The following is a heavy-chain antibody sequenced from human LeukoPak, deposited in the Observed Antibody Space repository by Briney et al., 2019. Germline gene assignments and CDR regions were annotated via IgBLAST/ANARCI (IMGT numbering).Heavy chain of an antibody. V-gene: IGHV3-73*01. CDR1: GFTFSGSA. CDR3: AKGSHGRFMTTVTTSPFY. CDR2: IRVKAHNYAT. J-gene: IGHJ4*02. Sequence: AGGSLRLSCVTSGFTFSGSAMHWVRQASGKGLEWIGRIRVKAHNYATVYAASMKGRFTISRDDSKNSLYLQMNSLRAEDTAVYYCAKGSHGRFMTTVTTSPFYWGQGTLVTVSS. D-gene: IGHD4-17*01.